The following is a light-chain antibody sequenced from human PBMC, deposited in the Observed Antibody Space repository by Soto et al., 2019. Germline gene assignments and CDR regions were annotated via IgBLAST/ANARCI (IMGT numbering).Light chain of an antibody. J-gene: IGKJ2*01. Sequence: DIVMTQSPDSLAVSLGERATINCKSSQSVLYTSDNKNYLAWYQQNPGQPPKLLIYWASTRESGVPDRFSGRGSGTDFALTISSLQAEDVAFYSCQQYYITPPTVGQGTKLEIK. CDR1: QSVLYTSDNKNY. CDR2: WAS. V-gene: IGKV4-1*01. CDR3: QQYYITPPT.